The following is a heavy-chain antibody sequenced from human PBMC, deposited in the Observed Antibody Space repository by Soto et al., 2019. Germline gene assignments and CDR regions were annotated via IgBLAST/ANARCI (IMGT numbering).Heavy chain of an antibody. J-gene: IGHJ6*02. CDR3: AKDSRSVAVSAARVYGMDV. CDR2: TRSNGEYT. Sequence: EVQVLESGGGVVPPGGSLRLFCAGSGFTFGDYAMTWIRQAPGKGLEWVSTTRSNGEYTYYGDSAKGRFTVSRDNSKNTLYLEMTSLRAEDTAIYYCAKDSRSVAVSAARVYGMDVWGQGTTVTVSS. CDR1: GFTFGDYA. D-gene: IGHD2-2*01. V-gene: IGHV3-23*01.